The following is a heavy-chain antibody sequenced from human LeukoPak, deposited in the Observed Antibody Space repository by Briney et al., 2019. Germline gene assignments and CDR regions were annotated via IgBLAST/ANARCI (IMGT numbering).Heavy chain of an antibody. J-gene: IGHJ4*02. CDR3: ARAPTGRYFDWLFEDEGNFDY. CDR2: ISAYNGNT. Sequence: ASVKVSCKASGYTFTSYGISWVRQAPGQGLEWMGWISAYNGNTNYAQKLQGRVTMTTDTSTSTAYMELRSLRSDDTAVYYCARAPTGRYFDWLFEDEGNFDYWGQGTLVTVPS. CDR1: GYTFTSYG. V-gene: IGHV1-18*01. D-gene: IGHD3-9*01.